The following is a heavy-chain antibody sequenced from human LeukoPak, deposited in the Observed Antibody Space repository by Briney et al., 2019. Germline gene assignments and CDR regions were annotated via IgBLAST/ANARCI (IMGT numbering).Heavy chain of an antibody. J-gene: IGHJ4*02. D-gene: IGHD3-22*01. V-gene: IGHV4-34*01. Sequence: SETLSLTCAVYGGSFSGYYWSWIRQPPGKGLEWIGEINHSGSTNYNPSLKSRVTISVDTSKNQFSLKLSSVTAADTAVYYCARGRGQGYYDSSGYVPSKKYFDYWGQGTLVTVSS. CDR1: GGSFSGYY. CDR3: ARGRGQGYYDSSGYVPSKKYFDY. CDR2: INHSGST.